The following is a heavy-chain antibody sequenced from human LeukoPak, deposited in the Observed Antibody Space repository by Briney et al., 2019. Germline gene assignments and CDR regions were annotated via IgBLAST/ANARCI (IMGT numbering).Heavy chain of an antibody. CDR1: GYTFTGYF. CDR2: IHPNSGGT. D-gene: IGHD2-15*01. J-gene: IGHJ4*02. CDR3: ARDPRYCSGGICETWFDY. V-gene: IGHV1-2*02. Sequence: GASVKVSCKASGYTFTGYFIHWVRQAPGQVLEWMGWIHPNSGGTNYAQKFQGRVTMTRDTSISTAYMELSRLRSDDAAVYYCARDPRYCSGGICETWFDYWGQGTLVTVSS.